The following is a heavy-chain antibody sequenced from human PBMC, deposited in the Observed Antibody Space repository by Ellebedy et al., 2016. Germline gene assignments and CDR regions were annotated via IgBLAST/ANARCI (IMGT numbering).Heavy chain of an antibody. V-gene: IGHV4-34*01. Sequence: SETLSLXXAVYGGSFSGYYWSWIRQPPGKGLEWIGEINHSGSTNYNPSLKSRVTISVDTSKNQFSLKLSSVTAADTAVYYCARGPTMVRGRYFDYWGQGTLVTVSS. D-gene: IGHD3-10*01. CDR1: GGSFSGYY. J-gene: IGHJ4*02. CDR3: ARGPTMVRGRYFDY. CDR2: INHSGST.